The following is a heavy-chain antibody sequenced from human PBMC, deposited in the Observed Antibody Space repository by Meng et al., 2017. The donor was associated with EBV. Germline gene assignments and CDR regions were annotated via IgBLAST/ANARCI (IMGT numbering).Heavy chain of an antibody. J-gene: IGHJ5*02. CDR1: GYTFTSYD. V-gene: IGHV1-8*01. CDR3: ARGVGTIFGVVIKNWFDP. D-gene: IGHD3-3*01. CDR2: MNPNSGNT. Sequence: VQLVQSGAEVKKPGASGKVSCKASGYTFTSYDINWVRQATGQGLEWMGWMNPNSGNTGYAQKFQGRVTMTRNTSISTAYMELSSLRSEDTAVYYCARGVGTIFGVVIKNWFDPWGQGTLVTVSS.